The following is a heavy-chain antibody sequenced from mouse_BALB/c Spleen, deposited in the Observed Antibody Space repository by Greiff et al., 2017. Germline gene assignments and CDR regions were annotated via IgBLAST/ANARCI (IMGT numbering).Heavy chain of an antibody. J-gene: IGHJ1*01. D-gene: IGHD1-1*01. CDR3: AREGYGSSYVEYFDV. V-gene: IGHV3-2*02. Sequence: EVQGVESGPGLVKPSQSLSLTCTVTGYSITSDYAWNWIRQFPGNKLEWMGYISYSGSTSYNPSLKSRISITRDTSKNQFFLQLNSVTTEDTATYYCAREGYGSSYVEYFDVWGAGTTVTVSS. CDR2: ISYSGST. CDR1: GYSITSDYA.